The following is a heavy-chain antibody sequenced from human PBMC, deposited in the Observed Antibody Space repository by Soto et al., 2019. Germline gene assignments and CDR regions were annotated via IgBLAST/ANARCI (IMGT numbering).Heavy chain of an antibody. Sequence: ASVKVSCKASGYTFTSYYMHWLRQAPGQGLEWMGIINPSGGSTSYAQKFQGRVTMTRDTSTSTVYMELSNLRSEDTAVYYCARDLLTYNWNHLPSYNWFDPWGQGTLVTVSS. CDR1: GYTFTSYY. J-gene: IGHJ5*02. V-gene: IGHV1-46*01. CDR3: ARDLLTYNWNHLPSYNWFDP. D-gene: IGHD1-20*01. CDR2: INPSGGST.